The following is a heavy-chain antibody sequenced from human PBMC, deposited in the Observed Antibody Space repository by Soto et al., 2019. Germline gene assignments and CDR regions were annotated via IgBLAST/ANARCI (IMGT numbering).Heavy chain of an antibody. Sequence: GGSLRLSCAASGFTFSSYSMNWVRQAPGKGLEWVSYISSSSSTIYYADSVKGRFTISRENAKNSLYLQMNSLRDEDTAVYYCARRQDYYDSSGYGNAFDIWGQGTMVTVSS. J-gene: IGHJ3*02. CDR1: GFTFSSYS. D-gene: IGHD3-22*01. CDR3: ARRQDYYDSSGYGNAFDI. V-gene: IGHV3-48*02. CDR2: ISSSSSTI.